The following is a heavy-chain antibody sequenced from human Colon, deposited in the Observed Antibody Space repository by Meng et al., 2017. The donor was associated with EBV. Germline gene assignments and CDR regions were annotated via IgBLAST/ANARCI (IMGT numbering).Heavy chain of an antibody. J-gene: IGHJ5*02. Sequence: QLQKSGPGLAKPSGTLSLTCAASGGSIDSDNWWNWVRQTPGKGLEWIGEISHSGTTNYNPSLKSRVTISIDKSKNQFSLKLTSVTAADTAVYYCARDYYASGFVFDLWGQGTLVTVS. CDR3: ARDYYASGFVFDL. D-gene: IGHD3-10*01. CDR2: ISHSGTT. V-gene: IGHV4-4*02. CDR1: GGSIDSDNW.